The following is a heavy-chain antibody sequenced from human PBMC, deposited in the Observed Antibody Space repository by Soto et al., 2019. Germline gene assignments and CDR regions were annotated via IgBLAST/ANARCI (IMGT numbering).Heavy chain of an antibody. J-gene: IGHJ6*02. D-gene: IGHD5-12*01. CDR2: IHSSGTF. Sequence: ETLSLTCTVSGASISNAYWSWIRQAAGRRLEWIGRIHSSGTFNYNPSLKSRVSISRDMSKNQISLKLSSVTAADTAVYYCARDNIVSKGYGMDVWGQGTTVTVSS. V-gene: IGHV4-4*07. CDR3: ARDNIVSKGYGMDV. CDR1: GASISNAY.